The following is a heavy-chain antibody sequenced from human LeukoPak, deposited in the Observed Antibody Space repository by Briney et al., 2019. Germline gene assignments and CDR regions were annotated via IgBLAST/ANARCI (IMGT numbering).Heavy chain of an antibody. Sequence: GGSLRLSCSASGVTFSGYTMNWVRQAPGKGLEWVSSISSRSSNIYYADSVKGRFTISRDNAKNSLYLQMNSLRAEDTAVYYCARALYYDILTGYQTHIYYFDYWGLGTLVTVSS. CDR1: GVTFSGYT. D-gene: IGHD3-9*01. CDR3: ARALYYDILTGYQTHIYYFDY. CDR2: ISSRSSNI. V-gene: IGHV3-21*01. J-gene: IGHJ4*01.